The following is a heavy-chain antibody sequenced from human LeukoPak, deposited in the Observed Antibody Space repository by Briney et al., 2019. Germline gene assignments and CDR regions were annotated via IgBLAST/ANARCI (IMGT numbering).Heavy chain of an antibody. J-gene: IGHJ4*02. CDR3: ARAEALKFRDFDY. CDR1: GFTFSNYS. CDR2: ITSSGSYI. Sequence: GGSLRLSCAAPGFTFSNYSMNWVRQAPGKGLEWVSSITSSGSYIYYADSVKGRFTISRDNARNSLYLQMNSLRAEDTAIYYCARAEALKFRDFDYWGQGTLVTASS. V-gene: IGHV3-21*01.